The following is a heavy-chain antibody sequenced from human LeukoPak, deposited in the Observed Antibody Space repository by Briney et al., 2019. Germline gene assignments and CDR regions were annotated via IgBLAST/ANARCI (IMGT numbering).Heavy chain of an antibody. J-gene: IGHJ4*02. D-gene: IGHD2/OR15-2a*01. CDR1: GYSFTNYG. V-gene: IGHV1-18*04. Sequence: GASVKVSCETSGYSFTNYGISWMRQAPGQGPEWMGWISGENGNTNYAQKFQARFTMTTNTSTGVAYMELRSLRSDDTAVYYCARWGVHGTTTYCFDYWGQGSLVTVSS. CDR2: ISGENGNT. CDR3: ARWGVHGTTTYCFDY.